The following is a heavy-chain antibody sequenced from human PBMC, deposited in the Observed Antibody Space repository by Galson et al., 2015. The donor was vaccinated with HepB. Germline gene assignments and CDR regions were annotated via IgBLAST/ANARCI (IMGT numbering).Heavy chain of an antibody. D-gene: IGHD5-24*01. Sequence: SVKVSCKASGYTFTSYGISWVRQAPGQGLEWMGWISAYNGNTNYAQKLQGRVTMTTDTFTSTAYMELRSLRSDDTAVYYCARREMATHYYYYGMDVWGQGTTVTVSS. J-gene: IGHJ6*02. CDR1: GYTFTSYG. CDR2: ISAYNGNT. CDR3: ARREMATHYYYYGMDV. V-gene: IGHV1-18*01.